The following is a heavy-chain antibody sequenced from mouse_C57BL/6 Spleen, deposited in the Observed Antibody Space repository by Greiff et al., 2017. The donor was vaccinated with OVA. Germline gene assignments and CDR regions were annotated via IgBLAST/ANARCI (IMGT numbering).Heavy chain of an antibody. CDR2: IYPGDGDT. J-gene: IGHJ2*01. V-gene: IGHV1-80*01. Sequence: VQLQESGAELVKPGASVKISCKASGYAFSSYWMNWVKQRPGKGLEWIGQIYPGDGDTNYNGKFKGKATLTADKSSSTAYMQLSSLTSEDSAVYFCARWGGTTVQYFDYWGQGTTLTVSS. CDR1: GYAFSSYW. D-gene: IGHD1-1*01. CDR3: ARWGGTTVQYFDY.